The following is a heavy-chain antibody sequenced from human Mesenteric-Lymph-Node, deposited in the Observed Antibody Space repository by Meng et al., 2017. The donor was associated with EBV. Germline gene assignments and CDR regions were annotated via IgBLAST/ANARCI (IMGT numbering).Heavy chain of an antibody. CDR2: ISSSGSTP. J-gene: IGHJ4*02. CDR1: EFIFSDHY. Sequence: QVQLLGAGGGLVKPGGSLRLSCAASEFIFSDHYMNWIRQAPGKGLEWIAYISSSGSTPYYADSVKGRFTVSRDNAKSSLYLQMDNLRPEDTAVYYCARAYYYDGFDHWGQGTLVTVSS. D-gene: IGHD3-22*01. V-gene: IGHV3-11*01. CDR3: ARAYYYDGFDH.